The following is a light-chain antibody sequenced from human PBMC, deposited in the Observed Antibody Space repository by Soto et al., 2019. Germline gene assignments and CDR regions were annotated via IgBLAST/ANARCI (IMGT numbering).Light chain of an antibody. CDR2: EVS. V-gene: IGLV2-8*01. J-gene: IGLJ2*01. CDR3: SSYAGSNNFEVV. CDR1: SSDVGGYNY. Sequence: QSALTQPPSASGSPGQSVTISCTGTSSDVGGYNYVSWYQQHPGKAPKLMIYEVSKQPSGVPDRFSGSKSGNTASLTVSGLQAEDEADYYCSSYAGSNNFEVVFGGGTKLTVL.